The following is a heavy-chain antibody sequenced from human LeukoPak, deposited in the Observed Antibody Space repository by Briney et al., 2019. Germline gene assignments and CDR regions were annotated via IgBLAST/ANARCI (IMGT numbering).Heavy chain of an antibody. CDR1: GGSISSGDYS. J-gene: IGHJ4*02. Sequence: PSQTLSLTCAVSGGSISSGDYSWSWIRQPPGKGLEWIGYIFQSGSTNYNPSLKSRVTISVDTSKNQFSLKLSSVTAADTAVYYCARGDYGDYGPLGVYWGQGTLVTVSS. V-gene: IGHV4-30-2*01. CDR2: IFQSGST. CDR3: ARGDYGDYGPLGVY. D-gene: IGHD4-17*01.